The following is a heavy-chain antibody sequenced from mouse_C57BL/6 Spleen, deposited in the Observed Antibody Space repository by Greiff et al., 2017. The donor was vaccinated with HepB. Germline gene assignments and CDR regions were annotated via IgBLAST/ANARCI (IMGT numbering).Heavy chain of an antibody. J-gene: IGHJ4*01. V-gene: IGHV2-5*01. CDR3: AKNTHDYDESAMDY. Sequence: QVHVKQSGPGLVQPSQSLSITCTVSGFSLTSYGVHWVRQSPGKGLEWLGVIWRGGSTDYNAAFMSRLSITKDNSKSQVFFKMNSLQADDTAIYYCAKNTHDYDESAMDYWGQGTSVTVSS. CDR2: IWRGGST. CDR1: GFSLTSYG. D-gene: IGHD2-4*01.